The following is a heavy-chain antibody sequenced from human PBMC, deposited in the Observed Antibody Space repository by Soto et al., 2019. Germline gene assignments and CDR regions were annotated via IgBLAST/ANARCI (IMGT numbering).Heavy chain of an antibody. V-gene: IGHV1-18*01. D-gene: IGHD1-1*01. CDR2: ISAYNGNT. J-gene: IGHJ6*02. CDR1: GYTFTSYG. Sequence: QVQLVQSGAEVKKPGASVKVSCKASGYTFTSYGISWVRQAPGQGLVWMGWISAYNGNTNYAQKLQGRVTMTTDTSASIAYMEVRSLRSDDTAVYYCARDIPNWNGYYYYYYGMDVWGQGTTVTVSS. CDR3: ARDIPNWNGYYYYYYGMDV.